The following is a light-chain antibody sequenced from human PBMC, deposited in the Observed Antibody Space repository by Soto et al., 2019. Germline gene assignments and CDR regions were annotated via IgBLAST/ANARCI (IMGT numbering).Light chain of an antibody. V-gene: IGLV1-47*01. J-gene: IGLJ2*01. CDR1: SSNIGRNY. Sequence: QSVLTQTPSVSGTPGQRVNISCSGSSSNIGRNYVYWYHQFPGMAPKLLIYRDNERPSGVSDRFSGSKSGTSASLAISGLLSGDEADYHWATWDDSLGGPVFGGGTKVTVL. CDR3: ATWDDSLGGPV. CDR2: RDN.